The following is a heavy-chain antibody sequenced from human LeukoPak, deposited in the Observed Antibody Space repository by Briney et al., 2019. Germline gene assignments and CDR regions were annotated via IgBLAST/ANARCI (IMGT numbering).Heavy chain of an antibody. CDR2: ISPSGGST. Sequence: GASVKVSCKAFGYTFTSNYMHWVRQAPGQGPEWMGVISPSGGSTTYAQKFQGRVTLTRDMSTSTDYLELSSLRSEDTAVYYCARGELAKQYYYDSSGYSLDYWGQGTLVTVSS. D-gene: IGHD3-22*01. CDR1: GYTFTSNY. V-gene: IGHV1-46*01. CDR3: ARGELAKQYYYDSSGYSLDY. J-gene: IGHJ4*02.